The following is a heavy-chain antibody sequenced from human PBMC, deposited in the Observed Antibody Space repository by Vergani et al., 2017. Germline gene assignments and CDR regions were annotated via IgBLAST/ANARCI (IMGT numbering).Heavy chain of an antibody. CDR3: AKDSRRYSSSWYYFDY. CDR2: IGSSGPYI. CDR1: GFTFSDFS. V-gene: IGHV3-21*06. D-gene: IGHD6-13*01. Sequence: EVQLLESGGDFVQPGGSLRLSCTASGFTFSDFSMSWVRQAPGKGLEWVAFIGSSGPYINYADSVKGRFIISRDNTNNSLFLQLRSLRAEDAAVYYCAKDSRRYSSSWYYFDYWGQGTLVTVYS. J-gene: IGHJ4*02.